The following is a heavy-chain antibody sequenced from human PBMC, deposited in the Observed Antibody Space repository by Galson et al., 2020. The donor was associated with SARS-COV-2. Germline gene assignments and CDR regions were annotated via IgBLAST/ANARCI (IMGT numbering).Heavy chain of an antibody. CDR3: AKVLIESTISTILFGEFLWGYFDY. J-gene: IGHJ4*02. CDR1: GFTFSSYA. CDR2: IRGSGGST. V-gene: IGHV3-23*01. Sequence: GESLKISCAASGFTFSSYAMSWVRQAPGKGLEWVSAIRGSGGSTYYADSVKGRFTIYRDNSKNTLYLQMNSLRAEDTAVYYCAKVLIESTISTILFGEFLWGYFDYWGQGTLVTVAS. D-gene: IGHD3-10*02.